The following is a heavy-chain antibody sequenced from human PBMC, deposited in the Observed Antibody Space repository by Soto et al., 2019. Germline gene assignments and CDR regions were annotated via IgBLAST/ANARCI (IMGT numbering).Heavy chain of an antibody. CDR2: ISSDGNNK. CDR3: AKDHRTTVTTRGVWYFDY. Sequence: GGSLRLSCAASGFTFSNYAMHWARQAPGKGLEWVALISSDGNNKYYVDSVKGRFTIYRDNSKNTLDLQMNSLRADDTALYYCAKDHRTTVTTRGVWYFDYWRQRTLVTVSS. CDR1: GFTFSNYA. V-gene: IGHV3-30*18. D-gene: IGHD4-17*01. J-gene: IGHJ4*02.